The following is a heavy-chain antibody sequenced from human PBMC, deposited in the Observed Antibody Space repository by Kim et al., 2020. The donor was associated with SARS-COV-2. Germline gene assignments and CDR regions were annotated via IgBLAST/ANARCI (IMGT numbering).Heavy chain of an antibody. CDR2: IYYSGST. CDR3: ARGPSYSSSSRAFDH. V-gene: IGHV4-30-4*01. CDR1: GGSISSGDYY. Sequence: SETLSLTCTVSGGSISSGDYYWSWIRQPPGKGLEWIGYIYYSGSTNYNPSLKSRVTISVDTSKNQFSLRVNSVTAADTAIYYCARGPSYSSSSRAFDHWGQGTLVTVSS. J-gene: IGHJ4*02. D-gene: IGHD6-6*01.